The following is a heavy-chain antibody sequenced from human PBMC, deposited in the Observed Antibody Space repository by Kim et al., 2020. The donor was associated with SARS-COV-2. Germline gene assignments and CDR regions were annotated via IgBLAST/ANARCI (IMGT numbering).Heavy chain of an antibody. Sequence: TTYAPSVKGRFIVSRENSKNSLYLQRNSLKAEDTAVYYCARDTAAAMDVWGQGTTVTVSS. V-gene: IGHV3-72*01. J-gene: IGHJ6*02. CDR3: ARDTAAAMDV. D-gene: IGHD6-25*01. CDR2: T.